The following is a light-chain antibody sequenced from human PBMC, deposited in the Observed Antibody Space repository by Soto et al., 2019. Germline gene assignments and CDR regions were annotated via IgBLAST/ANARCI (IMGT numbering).Light chain of an antibody. CDR2: EVS. Sequence: QLVLTQPPSASGTHGRSVTIPCTGTSSDVGDYNYVSWYQQHPGKAPKLMIYEVSRRPSGVPDRFSGSKSGNTASLTVSGLQAEDEADYYCSSNAGSNNLVFGGGTNFTVL. V-gene: IGLV2-8*01. CDR1: SSDVGDYNY. CDR3: SSNAGSNNLV. J-gene: IGLJ2*01.